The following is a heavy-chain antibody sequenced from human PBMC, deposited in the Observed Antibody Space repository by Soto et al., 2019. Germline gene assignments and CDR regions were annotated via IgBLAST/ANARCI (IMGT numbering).Heavy chain of an antibody. CDR2: INSDGSST. CDR3: ARDGGYYDSSGYYQFDY. Sequence: GGSLRLSCAASGFTFSSYWMHWVRQAPGKGLVWVSRINSDGSSTSYADSVKGRFTISIDNAKNTLYLQMNSLRAEDTAVYYCARDGGYYDSSGYYQFDYWGQGTLVTVSS. J-gene: IGHJ4*02. D-gene: IGHD3-22*01. CDR1: GFTFSSYW. V-gene: IGHV3-74*01.